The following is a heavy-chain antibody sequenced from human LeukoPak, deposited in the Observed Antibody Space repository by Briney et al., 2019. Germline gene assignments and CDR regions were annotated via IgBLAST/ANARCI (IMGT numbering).Heavy chain of an antibody. CDR3: AREEYNWNDVGWFDP. D-gene: IGHD1-1*01. Sequence: SETLSLTCTVSGGSISSYYWSWIRQPAGRGLEWIGRIYTSGSTNYNPSLKSRVTMSVDTSKNQSSLKLSSVTAADTAVYYCAREEYNWNDVGWFDPWGQGTLVTVSS. J-gene: IGHJ5*02. CDR2: IYTSGST. V-gene: IGHV4-4*07. CDR1: GGSISSYY.